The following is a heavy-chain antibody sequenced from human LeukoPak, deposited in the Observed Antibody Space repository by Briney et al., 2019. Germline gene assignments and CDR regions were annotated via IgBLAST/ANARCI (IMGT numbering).Heavy chain of an antibody. CDR3: ARDLVCTNGVCYSY. CDR2: ISYDGSNK. CDR1: GFTFSSYA. J-gene: IGHJ4*02. V-gene: IGHV3-30-3*01. D-gene: IGHD2-8*01. Sequence: PGGSLRLSCAASGFTFSSYAMPWVRQAPGKGLEWVAVISYDGSNKYYADSVKGRFTISRDNSKNTLYLQMNSLRAEDTAVYYCARDLVCTNGVCYSYWGQGTLVTVSS.